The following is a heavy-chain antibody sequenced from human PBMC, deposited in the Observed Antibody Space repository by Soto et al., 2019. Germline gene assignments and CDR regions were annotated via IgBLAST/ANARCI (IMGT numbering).Heavy chain of an antibody. D-gene: IGHD2-2*01. J-gene: IGHJ4*02. V-gene: IGHV4-39*02. CDR2: SHSSGGT. CDR1: GVFISSGSYF. CDR3: AKLKVGAMRVTDVAS. Sequence: QLQESGPGLVKPSETLSLTCTVSGVFISSGSYFWGWIRQPPGKGLEWIGSSHSSGGTYYNPSLKCRLTITVDKSNNNFSLRLNSVIVADTAVYYCAKLKVGAMRVTDVASWGQGKLVTVSS.